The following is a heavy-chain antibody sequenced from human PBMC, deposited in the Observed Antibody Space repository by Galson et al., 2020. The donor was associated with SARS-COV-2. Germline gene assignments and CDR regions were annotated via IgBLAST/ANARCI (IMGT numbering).Heavy chain of an antibody. Sequence: ASVKVSCKASGYTFTSYGISWVRQAPGQGLEWMGWISAYNGNTNYAQKLQGRVTMTTDTSTSTAYMELRSLRSDDTAVYYCARDLVGYCSSTSCSEGDYWGQGTLVTVSS. D-gene: IGHD2-2*01. J-gene: IGHJ4*02. CDR1: GYTFTSYG. V-gene: IGHV1-18*01. CDR2: ISAYNGNT. CDR3: ARDLVGYCSSTSCSEGDY.